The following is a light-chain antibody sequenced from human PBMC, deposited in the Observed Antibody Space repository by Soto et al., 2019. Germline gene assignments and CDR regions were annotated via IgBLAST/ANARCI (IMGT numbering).Light chain of an antibody. V-gene: IGKV3-20*01. CDR3: QQYDGSLPYT. CDR1: QTVRNSY. Sequence: EIVLTQSPGTLSLSPGERATLSCRASQTVRNSYLAWYQQKPGQAPRLLIYGVSARATGIPDGFSGSGSGTDFTLTISRLEPEDFAVFYCQQYDGSLPYTFGQGTKLEIK. CDR2: GVS. J-gene: IGKJ2*01.